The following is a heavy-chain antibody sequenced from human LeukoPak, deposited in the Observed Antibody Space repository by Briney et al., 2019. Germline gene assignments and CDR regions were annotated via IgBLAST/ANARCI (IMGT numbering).Heavy chain of an antibody. J-gene: IGHJ4*02. V-gene: IGHV4-34*01. Sequence: SETLSLTCAVYGGSFSGYYWSWIRQPPGKGLEWIGEINHSGSTNYNPSLKSRVTISVDTSKNQFSLKLSSVTAADTAVYYCARGPGISSIAARPFDYWGQGTLVTVSS. CDR1: GGSFSGYY. CDR3: ARGPGISSIAARPFDY. D-gene: IGHD6-6*01. CDR2: INHSGST.